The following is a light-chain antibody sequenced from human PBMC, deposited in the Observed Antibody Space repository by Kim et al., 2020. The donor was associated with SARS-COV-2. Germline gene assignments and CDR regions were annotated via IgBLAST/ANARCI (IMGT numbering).Light chain of an antibody. J-gene: IGKJ4*01. CDR2: GAS. Sequence: ALQMTPSPSSLSASVGDRVTITCRASQDIGNDLGWYQQKPGRAPKLLIYGASSLQSGVPSRFSGSGSGTDFTLTVSSLQPEDFATYYCLQAYNYPLTFGGGTKVDIK. CDR1: QDIGND. CDR3: LQAYNYPLT. V-gene: IGKV1-6*02.